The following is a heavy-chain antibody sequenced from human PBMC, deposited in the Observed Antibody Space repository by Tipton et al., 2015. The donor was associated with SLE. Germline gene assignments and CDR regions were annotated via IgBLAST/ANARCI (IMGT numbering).Heavy chain of an antibody. V-gene: IGHV4-59*01. CDR2: IYYSGST. D-gene: IGHD2-2*01. CDR1: GGSISSYY. CDR3: ASGYCSSTSCYPNDRYYYGMDV. Sequence: TLSLTCTVSGGSISSYYWSWIRQPPGKGLEWIGYIYYSGSTNYNPSLKSRVTISVDTSKNQFSLKLSSVTAADTAVYYCASGYCSSTSCYPNDRYYYGMDVWGQGTTVTVSS. J-gene: IGHJ6*02.